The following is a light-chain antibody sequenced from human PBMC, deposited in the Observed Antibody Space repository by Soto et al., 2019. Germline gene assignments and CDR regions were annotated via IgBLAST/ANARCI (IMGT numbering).Light chain of an antibody. V-gene: IGKV1-5*03. J-gene: IGKJ3*01. CDR2: RAS. Sequence: DIQMTQSPSTLSASVGDRVTITCRASQSINSWLAWYQQKPGEAPRLLIYRASSLEGGVPSRFSGSGSGAEFTLTISSLQPDDFATYYCQHYESYSGTFGPGTKVDIK. CDR3: QHYESYSGT. CDR1: QSINSW.